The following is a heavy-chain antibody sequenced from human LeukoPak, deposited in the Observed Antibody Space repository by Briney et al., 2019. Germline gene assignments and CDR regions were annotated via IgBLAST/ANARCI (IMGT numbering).Heavy chain of an antibody. V-gene: IGHV3-30*02. CDR3: AKDAPYCDYYYYGMDV. D-gene: IGHD2-8*02. CDR2: IRYDGSNK. CDR1: GFTFSSYG. J-gene: IGHJ6*02. Sequence: GGSLRLSCAASGFTFSSYGMHWVRQAPGKGLEWVAFIRYDGSNKYYADSVKGRFTISRDNSNNTLYLQMNSLRAEDTAVYYCAKDAPYCDYYYYGMDVWGQGTTVTVSS.